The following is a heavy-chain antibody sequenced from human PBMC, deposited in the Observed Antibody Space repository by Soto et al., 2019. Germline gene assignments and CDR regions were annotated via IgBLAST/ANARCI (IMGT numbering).Heavy chain of an antibody. CDR1: GFTFSSYA. CDR3: AKDVGHIAAPSDYYYYYYMDG. D-gene: IGHD6-6*01. Sequence: GGSLRLSCVASGFTFSSYAMSWVRQAPGKGLEWVSAISGSGGSTYYADSVKGRFTISRDNSKNTLYLQMNSLRAEDTAVYYCAKDVGHIAAPSDYYYYYYMDGWGKGTTVTVSS. CDR2: ISGSGGST. V-gene: IGHV3-23*01. J-gene: IGHJ6*03.